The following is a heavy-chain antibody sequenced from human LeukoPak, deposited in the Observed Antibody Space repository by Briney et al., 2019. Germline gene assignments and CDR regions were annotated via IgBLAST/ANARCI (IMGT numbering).Heavy chain of an antibody. CDR3: ARDLDWLLFDY. CDR2: VKYDGSTR. CDR1: GFTFSAYW. V-gene: IGHV3-74*01. D-gene: IGHD3-9*01. J-gene: IGHJ4*02. Sequence: GGSLRLSSAASGFTFSAYWMHWVPQAPGKGLVWVSRVKYDGSTRTYADSVKGRFTTSRDSAQNILYLHMNSLRVEDTAVYYCARDLDWLLFDYWGQGTLVTVSA.